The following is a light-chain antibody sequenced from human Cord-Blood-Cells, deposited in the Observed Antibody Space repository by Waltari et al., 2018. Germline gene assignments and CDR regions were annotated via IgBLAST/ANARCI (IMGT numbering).Light chain of an antibody. CDR3: CSYAGSSTFEV. CDR1: SSDVGSYTL. CDR2: EGS. V-gene: IGLV2-23*03. J-gene: IGLJ2*01. Sequence: QSALTQPASVSGSPGQSITIPCTGTSSDVGSYTLASWYQQHPGKAPKLMIYEGSTRPSGVSNRFSGSKSGNTASLTISGLQAEDEADYYCCSYAGSSTFEVFGGGTKLTVL.